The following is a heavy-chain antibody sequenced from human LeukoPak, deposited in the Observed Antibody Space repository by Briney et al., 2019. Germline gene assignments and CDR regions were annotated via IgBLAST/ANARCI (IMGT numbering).Heavy chain of an antibody. Sequence: SETLSLTCAVYGGSFSGYYWSWIRQPPGKGLEWIGEINHSGSTNYNPSLKSRVTISVDTSKNQFSLKLSSVTAADTAVYYCARVGYSWYMDVWGKGTTVTISS. CDR1: GGSFSGYY. CDR2: INHSGST. D-gene: IGHD2-15*01. J-gene: IGHJ6*03. V-gene: IGHV4-34*01. CDR3: ARVGYSWYMDV.